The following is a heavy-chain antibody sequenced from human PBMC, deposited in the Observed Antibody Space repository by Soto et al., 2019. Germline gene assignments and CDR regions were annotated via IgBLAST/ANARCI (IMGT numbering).Heavy chain of an antibody. J-gene: IGHJ4*02. Sequence: PAGSLRLSCAASGFTFSSYAMSWVRQAPGKGLEWVSAISGSGGSTYYADSVKGRFTISRDNSKNTLYLQMNSLRAEDTAVYYCAKDRASGYYYVDYFDYWGQGTLVT. D-gene: IGHD3-22*01. V-gene: IGHV3-23*01. CDR3: AKDRASGYYYVDYFDY. CDR1: GFTFSSYA. CDR2: ISGSGGST.